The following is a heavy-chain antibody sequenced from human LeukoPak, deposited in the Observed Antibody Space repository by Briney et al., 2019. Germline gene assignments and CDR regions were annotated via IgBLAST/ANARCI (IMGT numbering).Heavy chain of an antibody. CDR2: ITPNSGGT. CDR1: GYTFTSYY. CDR3: AREWGDIVDRSGYYYAPWDY. V-gene: IGHV1-2*02. D-gene: IGHD3-22*01. Sequence: ASVKVSCKASGYTFTSYYMHWVRQAPGEGLEWMGWITPNSGGTNYAQKFQGRVTMTRDTAISTAYMELSRLRSDDTAVYYCAREWGDIVDRSGYYYAPWDYWGQGTLVTVSS. J-gene: IGHJ4*02.